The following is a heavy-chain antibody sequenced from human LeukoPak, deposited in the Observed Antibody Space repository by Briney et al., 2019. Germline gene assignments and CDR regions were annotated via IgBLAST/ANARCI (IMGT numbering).Heavy chain of an antibody. D-gene: IGHD2-21*01. Sequence: GGSLRLSCAASGFTFSSYGMHCVRQAPGKGLEWVAVISDDGSNKYYADSVKGRFTISRDNSKNTLYLQMNSLRAEDTAVYYCARLDRADCGGSSCSRGSGAFDIWGQGTMVTVSS. J-gene: IGHJ3*02. CDR3: ARLDRADCGGSSCSRGSGAFDI. CDR2: ISDDGSNK. CDR1: GFTFSSYG. V-gene: IGHV3-30*03.